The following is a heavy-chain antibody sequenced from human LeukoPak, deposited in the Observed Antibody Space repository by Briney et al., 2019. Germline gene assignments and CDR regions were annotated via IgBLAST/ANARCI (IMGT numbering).Heavy chain of an antibody. CDR3: ASLQEDTMVRGVIDWFDP. CDR1: GGSISSGDYY. D-gene: IGHD3-10*01. Sequence: PSETLSLTCTVSGGSISSGDYYWSWIRQPPGKGLEWIGYIYYSGSTYYNPSLKSRVTISVDTSKNQFSLRLSSVTAADTAVYYCASLQEDTMVRGVIDWFDPWGQGTLVTVSS. CDR2: IYYSGST. V-gene: IGHV4-30-4*01. J-gene: IGHJ5*02.